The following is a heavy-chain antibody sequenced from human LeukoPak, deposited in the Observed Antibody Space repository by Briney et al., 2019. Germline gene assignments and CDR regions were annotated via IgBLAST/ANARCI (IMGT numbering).Heavy chain of an antibody. D-gene: IGHD5-18*01. CDR3: AKRIQSAMAMGY. J-gene: IGHJ4*02. V-gene: IGHV3-23*01. CDR2: ISGSGGST. Sequence: GGSLRLSCVASGFTFDDFGMHWVRHAPGKGLEWVSDISGSGGSTYYADSVKGRFTISRDNSKNTMYLQMNSLRAEDTAVYYCAKRIQSAMAMGYWGQGTLVTVSS. CDR1: GFTFDDFG.